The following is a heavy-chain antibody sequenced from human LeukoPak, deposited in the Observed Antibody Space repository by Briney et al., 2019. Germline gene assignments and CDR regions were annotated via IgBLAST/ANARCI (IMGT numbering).Heavy chain of an antibody. Sequence: ASVKVSCKASGYTFTSYDINWVRQATGQGLEWMGWMNPNSGNTGYAQKFQGRVTMTRDTSISTAYMELSRLRSDDTAVYYCARVSSGWYGGHYYYGMDVWGQGTTVTVSS. V-gene: IGHV1-8*01. CDR2: MNPNSGNT. D-gene: IGHD6-19*01. CDR3: ARVSSGWYGGHYYYGMDV. CDR1: GYTFTSYD. J-gene: IGHJ6*02.